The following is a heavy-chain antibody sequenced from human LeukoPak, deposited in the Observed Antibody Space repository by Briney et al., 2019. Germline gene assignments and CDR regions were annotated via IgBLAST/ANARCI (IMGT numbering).Heavy chain of an antibody. D-gene: IGHD3-22*01. Sequence: GGSLRLSCAASGFTFSGSAMHWVRQASGKGLEWVGRIRSKANSYATAYAASVKGRFTISRDDSKNTAYLQMNSLKTEDTAVYYCTRLYYYDSSGYPRGHYWGQGTLVTVSS. CDR3: TRLYYYDSSGYPRGHY. J-gene: IGHJ4*02. CDR2: IRSKANSYAT. CDR1: GFTFSGSA. V-gene: IGHV3-73*01.